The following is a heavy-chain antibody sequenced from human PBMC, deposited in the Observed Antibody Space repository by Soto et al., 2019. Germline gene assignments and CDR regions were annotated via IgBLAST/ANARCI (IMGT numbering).Heavy chain of an antibody. CDR2: IIPIFGTA. Sequence: ASVKVSCKASGGTFSSYAISWVRQAPGQGLEWMGGIIPIFGTANYAQKFQGRVTITADESTSTAYMELSSLRSEDTAVYYCARGMGGSGSYAHYYGMDVWGQGTTVTVSS. CDR1: GGTFSSYA. D-gene: IGHD3-10*01. J-gene: IGHJ6*02. V-gene: IGHV1-69*13. CDR3: ARGMGGSGSYAHYYGMDV.